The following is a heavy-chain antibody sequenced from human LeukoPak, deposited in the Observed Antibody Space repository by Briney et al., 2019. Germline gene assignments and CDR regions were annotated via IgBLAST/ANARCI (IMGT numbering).Heavy chain of an antibody. CDR2: IYYSGST. D-gene: IGHD6-13*01. CDR3: ARDPGVAAAGTIGY. J-gene: IGHJ4*02. CDR1: GGSISSYY. Sequence: PSETLSLTCTVSGGSISSYYWSWIRQPPGKGLEWIGYIYYSGSTNYNPSLKSRVTISVDTSKNQFSLKLSSVTAADTAVYYCARDPGVAAAGTIGYWGQGTLVTVSS. V-gene: IGHV4-59*01.